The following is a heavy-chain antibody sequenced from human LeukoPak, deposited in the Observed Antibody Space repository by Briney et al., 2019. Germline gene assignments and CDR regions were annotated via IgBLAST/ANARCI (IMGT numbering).Heavy chain of an antibody. J-gene: IGHJ4*02. CDR1: GGSFSDYY. CDR3: ASRGYSYGFYFDY. Sequence: SETLSLTCAVSGGSFSDYYWNWIRQPPGKGLEWIGEIDPAGNTNYRPSLNSRVTISIDTSKNQFSLNLKSVTATDTAVYYCASRGYSYGFYFDYWGQGTLVTVSS. V-gene: IGHV4-34*01. CDR2: IDPAGNT. D-gene: IGHD5-18*01.